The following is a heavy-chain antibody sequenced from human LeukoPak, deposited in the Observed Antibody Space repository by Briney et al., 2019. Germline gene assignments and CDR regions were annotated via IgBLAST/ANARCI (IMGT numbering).Heavy chain of an antibody. CDR2: IIPIFGTA. J-gene: IGHJ4*02. Sequence: SVKVSCKASGGTFSSYAISWVRQAPGQGLEWMGGIIPIFGTANYAQKFQGRVTITADESTSTAYMELSSLRSEDTAVYYCAREGYSGYDILYPHFDYWGQGTLVTVSS. CDR3: AREGYSGYDILYPHFDY. D-gene: IGHD5-12*01. V-gene: IGHV1-69*13. CDR1: GGTFSSYA.